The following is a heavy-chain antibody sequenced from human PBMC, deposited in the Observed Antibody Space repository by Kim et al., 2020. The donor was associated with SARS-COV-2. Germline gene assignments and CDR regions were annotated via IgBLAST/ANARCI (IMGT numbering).Heavy chain of an antibody. CDR3: AREINDSSGSPGAFDI. D-gene: IGHD3-22*01. CDR1: GGSISSYY. V-gene: IGHV4-59*01. Sequence: SETLSLTCTVSGGSISSYYWSWIRQPPGKGLEWIGYIYYSGSTNYNPSLKSRVTISVDTSKNQFSLKLSSVTAADTAVYYCAREINDSSGSPGAFDIWGQGTMVTVSS. CDR2: IYYSGST. J-gene: IGHJ3*02.